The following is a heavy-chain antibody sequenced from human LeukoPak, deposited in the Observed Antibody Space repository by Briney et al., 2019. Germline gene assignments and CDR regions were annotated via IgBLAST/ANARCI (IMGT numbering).Heavy chain of an antibody. Sequence: GGSLRLSCVGSGFTSIAYALTWARQAPGKGLEWVSGISGGGVTTYYADSVKGRFTISRDNSKNTLYLQMNSLTVDDTAVYFCAKERQTGDYFTSDYWGQGTLVTVSS. J-gene: IGHJ4*02. D-gene: IGHD4-17*01. CDR1: GFTSIAYA. V-gene: IGHV3-23*01. CDR2: ISGGGVTT. CDR3: AKERQTGDYFTSDY.